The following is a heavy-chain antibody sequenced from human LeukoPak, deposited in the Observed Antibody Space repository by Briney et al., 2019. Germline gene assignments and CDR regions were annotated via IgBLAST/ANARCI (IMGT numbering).Heavy chain of an antibody. CDR3: TRGPYAYSQY. J-gene: IGHJ1*01. CDR2: INPNSGGT. D-gene: IGHD4-17*01. Sequence: GASVKVSCKASGYTFTGYYMHWVRQAPGQGLEWMGRINPNSGGTNYAQKFQGRVTMTRDTSISTAYMELSSLRSEDTAFYYCTRGPYAYSQYWGQGTLVTVSS. CDR1: GYTFTGYY. V-gene: IGHV1-2*06.